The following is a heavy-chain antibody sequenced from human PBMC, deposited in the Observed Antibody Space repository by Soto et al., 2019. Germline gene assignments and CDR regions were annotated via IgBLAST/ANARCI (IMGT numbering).Heavy chain of an antibody. J-gene: IGHJ6*02. CDR1: GGTFNTFS. V-gene: IGHV1-69*08. Sequence: QVHLVQSGAEVKKPGSSVKVSCKASGGTFNTFSVTWVRQAPGQGLEWMGRIIPILGMPNYSHKFQGRVTMTADKSSNTAYMELSGLTSDDTAVYYCAREPEYSSGWYGMDVWDQGTTVTVS. CDR3: AREPEYSSGWYGMDV. CDR2: IIPILGMP. D-gene: IGHD6-19*01.